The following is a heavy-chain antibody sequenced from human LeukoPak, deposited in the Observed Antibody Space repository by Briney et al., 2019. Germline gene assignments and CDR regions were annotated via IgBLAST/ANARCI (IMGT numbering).Heavy chain of an antibody. J-gene: IGHJ4*02. CDR2: IYYSGST. V-gene: IGHV4-59*01. CDR3: ARNCGGDCYSFDY. Sequence: SETLSLTCTVSGGSISSYYWSWIRQPPGKGLEWIGYIYYSGSTNYNPSLKSRVTISVDTSKNQFSLKLSSVTAADTAVYYCARNCGGDCYSFDYWGQGTLVTV. D-gene: IGHD2-21*02. CDR1: GGSISSYY.